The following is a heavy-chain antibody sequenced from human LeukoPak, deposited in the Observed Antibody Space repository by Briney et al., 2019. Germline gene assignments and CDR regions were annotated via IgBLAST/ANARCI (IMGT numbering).Heavy chain of an antibody. Sequence: GGSLRLSCAASGFTFSSYAMSWVRQAPGKGLEWVSAISGSGGSTYYADSVKGRFTISRDNSKNTLDLQMNSLRSEDTAMYYCARSGGTGRDYYSGMDVWGQGTTVTVSS. D-gene: IGHD1-7*01. V-gene: IGHV3-23*01. CDR3: ARSGGTGRDYYSGMDV. CDR2: ISGSGGST. CDR1: GFTFSSYA. J-gene: IGHJ6*02.